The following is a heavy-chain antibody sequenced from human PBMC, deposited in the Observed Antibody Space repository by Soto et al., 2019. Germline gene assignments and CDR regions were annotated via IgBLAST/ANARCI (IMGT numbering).Heavy chain of an antibody. D-gene: IGHD4-17*01. CDR2: IYYSGST. J-gene: IGHJ4*02. CDR1: GGSISSGGYY. Sequence: QVQLQESGPGLVKPSQTLSLTCTVSGGSISSGGYYWSWIRQHPGKGLEWIGYIYYSGSTYYNPSLMSRVTISVDTSKNQFSLKLSSVTAADTAVYYCARDVDGDYSGGVLDYWGQGTLVTVSS. V-gene: IGHV4-31*03. CDR3: ARDVDGDYSGGVLDY.